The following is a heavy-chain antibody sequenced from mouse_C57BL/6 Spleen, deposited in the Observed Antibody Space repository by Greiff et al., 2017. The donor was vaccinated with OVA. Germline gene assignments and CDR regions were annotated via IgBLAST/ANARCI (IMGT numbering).Heavy chain of an antibody. D-gene: IGHD2-4*01. V-gene: IGHV3-6*01. J-gene: IGHJ2*01. Sequence: VQLQESGPGLVKPSQSLSLTCSVTGYSITSGYYWNWIRQFPGNKLEWMGYISYDGSNNYNPSLKNRISITRDTSKNQFFLKLNSVTTEDTATYYCAREDYDFYFDYWGQGTTLTVSS. CDR1: GYSITSGYY. CDR3: AREDYDFYFDY. CDR2: ISYDGSN.